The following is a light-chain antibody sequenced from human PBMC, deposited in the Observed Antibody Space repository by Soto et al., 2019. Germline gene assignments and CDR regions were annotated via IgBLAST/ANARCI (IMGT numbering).Light chain of an antibody. V-gene: IGKV3-11*01. Sequence: EIVLTQSPATLTLSPGEIATLSCRASQSVSSYLAWYQQKPGQAPRLLIYDTSNRATGIPARFSGSGSGTDFTLTISSLEPEDFAVYYCQQRTNWLLTFGQGRKVDIK. J-gene: IGKJ1*01. CDR3: QQRTNWLLT. CDR1: QSVSSY. CDR2: DTS.